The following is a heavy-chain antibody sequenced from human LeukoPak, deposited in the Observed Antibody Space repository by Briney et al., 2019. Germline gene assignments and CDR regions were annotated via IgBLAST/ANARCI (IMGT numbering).Heavy chain of an antibody. V-gene: IGHV3-30*02. CDR1: GFTFSSYG. Sequence: PGGSLRLSCAASGFTFSSYGMHWVRQAPGKGLEWVAFIRYDGRNKNCADSVKGRFTVSRDNSKNTLYLQTNSLRDEDTAVFYCAKEKNDHGDHSYMDVWGKGTTVTVSS. J-gene: IGHJ6*03. D-gene: IGHD4-17*01. CDR2: IRYDGRNK. CDR3: AKEKNDHGDHSYMDV.